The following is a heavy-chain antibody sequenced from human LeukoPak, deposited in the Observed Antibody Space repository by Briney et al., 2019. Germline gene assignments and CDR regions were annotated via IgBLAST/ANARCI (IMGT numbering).Heavy chain of an antibody. D-gene: IGHD1-26*01. V-gene: IGHV3-9*01. Sequence: PGGSLRLSCAGSGFIFNNYAMHWVRQPPGKGLEWVSGISWNSGSIDYADSVKGRFTISRDNAKNSLYLQMNSLRVEDTAVYYCARGSGSYGLWDYWGQGTLVTVSS. CDR2: ISWNSGSI. CDR1: GFIFNNYA. J-gene: IGHJ4*02. CDR3: ARGSGSYGLWDY.